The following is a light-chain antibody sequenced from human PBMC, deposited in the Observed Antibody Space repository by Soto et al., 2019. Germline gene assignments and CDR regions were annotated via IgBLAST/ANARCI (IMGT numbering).Light chain of an antibody. CDR3: QQSYSTPQYT. J-gene: IGKJ2*01. Sequence: DIQMTQSPSSLSVSVGDRVTITCRASQSISTYLNWYQQKPGKAPTLLIYDSSRLESGVPSRFSGSGSGTDFTLTISSLQPEDSAAYYCQQSYSTPQYTFGQGTKLEIK. V-gene: IGKV1-39*01. CDR2: DSS. CDR1: QSISTY.